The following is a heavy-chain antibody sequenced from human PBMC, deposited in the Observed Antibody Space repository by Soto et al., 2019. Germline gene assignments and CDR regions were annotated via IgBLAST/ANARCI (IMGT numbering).Heavy chain of an antibody. CDR3: ARDVSPGSSGLYFDAFDS. D-gene: IGHD6-25*01. V-gene: IGHV3-7*05. Sequence: EVQLVESGGGLVQPGGSLTLSCAASEFAFSSYWMTWVRQAPGKGLEWVSNIRKDGSQRSYADSVRGPFTISRDNSKNSLYLQMNSLRAEDTALYFCARDVSPGSSGLYFDAFDSWGQGTMVTVSS. CDR2: IRKDGSQR. J-gene: IGHJ3*02. CDR1: EFAFSSYW.